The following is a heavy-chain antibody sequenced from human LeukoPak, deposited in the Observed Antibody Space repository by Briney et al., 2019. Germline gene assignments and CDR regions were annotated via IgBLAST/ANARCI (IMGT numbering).Heavy chain of an antibody. V-gene: IGHV3-48*01. J-gene: IGHJ4*02. Sequence: PGGSLRLSCAASGFTFSSYSMNWVRQAPGKGLEWVSYISSSSSTIYYADSVKGRFTISRDNVKNSLYLQMNSLRAEDTAVYYCARLLRYFDWPGGDWGQGTLVTVSS. D-gene: IGHD3-9*01. CDR1: GFTFSSYS. CDR3: ARLLRYFDWPGGD. CDR2: ISSSSSTI.